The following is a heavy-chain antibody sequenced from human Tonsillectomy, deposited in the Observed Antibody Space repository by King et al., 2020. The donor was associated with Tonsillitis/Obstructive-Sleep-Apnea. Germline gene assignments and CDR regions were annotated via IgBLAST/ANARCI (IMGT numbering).Heavy chain of an antibody. J-gene: IGHJ6*03. V-gene: IGHV3-30*04. CDR1: GFIFSYYA. D-gene: IGHD1-14*01. CDR2: VSYDGSNK. CDR3: ASDFDNNYSYMDV. Sequence: VQLVESGGGVVQPGRSLRLSCAASGFIFSYYAMHWVRQAPGKGLEWVAVVSYDGSNKYYADSVKGRFTISRDNSKNTLNLQMDSLRAEDSAVYFCASDFDNNYSYMDVWGKGTTVTVSS.